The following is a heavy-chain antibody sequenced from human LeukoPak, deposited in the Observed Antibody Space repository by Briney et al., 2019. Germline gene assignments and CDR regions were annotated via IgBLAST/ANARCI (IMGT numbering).Heavy chain of an antibody. V-gene: IGHV1-18*01. CDR2: ISAYNGNT. D-gene: IGHD6-19*01. Sequence: ASVKVSCKASGYTFTSYGISWVRQAPGQGLEWMGWISAYNGNTNYARKLQGRVTMTTDTSTSTAYMELSSLRSEDTAVYYCARGASESGWYKNYYYMDVWGKGTTVTVSS. CDR3: ARGASESGWYKNYYYMDV. J-gene: IGHJ6*03. CDR1: GYTFTSYG.